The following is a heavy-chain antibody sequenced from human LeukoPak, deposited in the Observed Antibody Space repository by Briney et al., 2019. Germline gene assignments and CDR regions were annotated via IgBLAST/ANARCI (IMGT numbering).Heavy chain of an antibody. Sequence: ASVKVSCKASGYTFTGYYMHWVRQAPGQGLEWMGWVNPNSGGTNYAQKFQGRVTMTRDTSISTAYMELSRLRSDDTAVYYCARLAYCGGDCYWHGMDVWGQGTLVTVSS. CDR2: VNPNSGGT. V-gene: IGHV1-2*02. J-gene: IGHJ6*02. CDR3: ARLAYCGGDCYWHGMDV. CDR1: GYTFTGYY. D-gene: IGHD2-21*02.